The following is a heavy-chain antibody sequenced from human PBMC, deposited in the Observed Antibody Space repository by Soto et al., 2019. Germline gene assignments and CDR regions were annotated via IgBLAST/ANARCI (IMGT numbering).Heavy chain of an antibody. CDR2: IHGDGGKI. V-gene: IGHV3-7*01. D-gene: IGHD5-18*01. J-gene: IGHJ4*02. CDR1: GFMFSAYW. Sequence: GALRLSCAASGFMFSAYWMSWVRQAPGKGLEWVANIHGDGGKIYYVDSVKGRFTISRDNAKRSLYLQMNSLRAEDTAVYYCARDFYGGYTYGPGDYWGQGALVTVSS. CDR3: ARDFYGGYTYGPGDY.